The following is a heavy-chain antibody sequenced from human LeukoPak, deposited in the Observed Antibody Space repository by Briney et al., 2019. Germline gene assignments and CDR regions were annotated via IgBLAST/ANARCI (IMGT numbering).Heavy chain of an antibody. CDR2: ISSSSSYI. D-gene: IGHD3-16*02. V-gene: IGHV3-21*01. Sequence: GGSLRLSCAASGFTFSSYSMNWVRQAPGKGLEWVSSISSSSSYIYYADSVKGRFTISRDNAKNSLYLQMNSLRAEDTAVYYCARSATYSIVIPFDYWGQGTLATVSS. CDR3: ARSATYSIVIPFDY. J-gene: IGHJ4*02. CDR1: GFTFSSYS.